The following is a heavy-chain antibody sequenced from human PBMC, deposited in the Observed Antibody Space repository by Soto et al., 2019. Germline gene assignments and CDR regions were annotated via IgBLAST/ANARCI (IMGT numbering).Heavy chain of an antibody. Sequence: EVQLLESGGGLVQPGGSLRLSCAASGFTFSSYAMSWVRQAPGKGLEWVSAISGSGGSTYYADSVKGRFTISRDNSKNTLYLQMNSLRAEDTAVYYCARELSGYDFLVYYYYGMDVWGQGTTVTVSS. CDR3: ARELSGYDFLVYYYYGMDV. J-gene: IGHJ6*02. D-gene: IGHD5-12*01. CDR1: GFTFSSYA. V-gene: IGHV3-23*01. CDR2: ISGSGGST.